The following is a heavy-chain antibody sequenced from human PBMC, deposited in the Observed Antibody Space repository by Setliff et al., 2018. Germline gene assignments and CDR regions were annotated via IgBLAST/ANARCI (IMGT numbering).Heavy chain of an antibody. V-gene: IGHV4-4*07. D-gene: IGHD3-10*01. CDR3: ARVRITPYCMDV. Sequence: TLSLTCTVSGGSMGSYYRTWIRQSAGKGLEWIGRVYTTGSTAFNPSLNSRVTMSLDKSKNQFSLKLYSVTAADTAVYFCARVRITPYCMDVWGKGTTVTVSS. CDR1: GGSMGSYY. CDR2: VYTTGST. J-gene: IGHJ6*03.